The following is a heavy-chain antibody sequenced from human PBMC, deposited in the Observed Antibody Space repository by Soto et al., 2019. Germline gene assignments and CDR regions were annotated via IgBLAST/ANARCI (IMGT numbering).Heavy chain of an antibody. D-gene: IGHD3-22*01. Sequence: SETLSLTCAVSGGSISSGGYYWSWIRQHPGKGLEWIGYIYYSGSTYYNPSLKSRVTISVDTSKNQFSLKLSSVTAADTAVYYCARYYPSYYDSSGWFDYWGQGTLVTVSS. V-gene: IGHV4-31*11. CDR3: ARYYPSYYDSSGWFDY. J-gene: IGHJ4*02. CDR2: IYYSGST. CDR1: GGSISSGGYY.